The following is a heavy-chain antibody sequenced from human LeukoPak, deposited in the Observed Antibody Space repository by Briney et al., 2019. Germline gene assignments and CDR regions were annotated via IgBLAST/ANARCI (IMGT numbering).Heavy chain of an antibody. J-gene: IGHJ3*02. CDR2: INAGNGNT. CDR1: GYTFTSYA. D-gene: IGHD6-19*01. Sequence: ASVKVSCKASGYTFTSYAMHWVRQAPGQRLEWMGWINAGNGNTKYSQEFQGRVTITRDTSASTAYMELSSLRSEDMTVYYCARDTGRGSGWDDAFDIWGQGTMVTVSS. CDR3: ARDTGRGSGWDDAFDI. V-gene: IGHV1-3*03.